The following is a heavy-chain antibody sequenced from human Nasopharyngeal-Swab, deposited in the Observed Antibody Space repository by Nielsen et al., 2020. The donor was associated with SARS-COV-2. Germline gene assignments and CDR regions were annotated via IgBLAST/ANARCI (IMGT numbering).Heavy chain of an antibody. CDR2: ITGGADST. D-gene: IGHD1-1*01. V-gene: IGHV3-23*01. CDR1: GFTFSSYA. J-gene: IGHJ4*01. CDR3: AKDLVPDGHNDFDY. Sequence: GESLKISCAASGFTFSSYAMHWVRQAPGKGLEWVSLITGGADSTYYADSVKGRFTISRDNSRNTVYLHMNSLRADDTAIYYCAKDLVPDGHNDFDYWGQGTLVTVSS.